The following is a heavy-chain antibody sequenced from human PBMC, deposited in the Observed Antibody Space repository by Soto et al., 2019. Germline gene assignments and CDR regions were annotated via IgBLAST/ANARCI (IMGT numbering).Heavy chain of an antibody. V-gene: IGHV3-30*18. J-gene: IGHJ6*02. Sequence: PGGSLRLSCAASGFTFSSYGMHWVRQAPGKGLEWVAVISYDGSNKYYADSVKGRFTISRDNSKNTLYLQMNSLRPEDTAVYYCAKDSGYQLPDNYFYYGLDVWGQGTTVTVSS. CDR3: AKDSGYQLPDNYFYYGLDV. CDR1: GFTFSSYG. D-gene: IGHD2-2*01. CDR2: ISYDGSNK.